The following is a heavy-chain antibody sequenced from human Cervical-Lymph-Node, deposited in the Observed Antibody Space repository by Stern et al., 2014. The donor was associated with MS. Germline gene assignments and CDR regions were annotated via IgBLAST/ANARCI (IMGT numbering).Heavy chain of an antibody. CDR2: IYPGDSDT. CDR3: AGHLDYGDYGDY. V-gene: IGHV5-51*01. J-gene: IGHJ4*02. D-gene: IGHD4-17*01. CDR1: GYSFTSYW. Sequence: EVQLVQSGAEVKKPGESLKISCKGSGYSFTSYWIGWVRQMPGKGLEWMGFIYPGDSDTSYRPSFQGQVTIPADKSICTAYLQWSSLKASDSAMYYCAGHLDYGDYGDYWGQGTLVTVSS.